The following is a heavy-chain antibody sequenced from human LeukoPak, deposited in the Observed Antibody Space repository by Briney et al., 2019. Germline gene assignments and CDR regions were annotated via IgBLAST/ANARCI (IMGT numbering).Heavy chain of an antibody. V-gene: IGHV4-34*01. CDR2: INHSGST. CDR1: GGSFSGYY. J-gene: IGHJ5*02. Sequence: SETLSLTCAVYGGSFSGYYWSWIRQPPGKGLEWIGEINHSGSTNYNPSLKSRVTISVDTSKNQFSLKLSSVTAADTAVYYCARHIPRALGSWFDRRSKIGQNWFDPWGQGTLVTVSS. CDR3: ARHIPRALGSWFDRRSKIGQNWFDP. D-gene: IGHD2-15*01.